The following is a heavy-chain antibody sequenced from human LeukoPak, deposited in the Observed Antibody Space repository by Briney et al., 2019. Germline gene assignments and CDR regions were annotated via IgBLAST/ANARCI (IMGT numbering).Heavy chain of an antibody. V-gene: IGHV3-9*01. CDR1: GFTFDDYA. CDR3: AKGLGYSYGYFDY. CDR2: ISWNSGSI. J-gene: IGHJ4*02. D-gene: IGHD5-18*01. Sequence: GRSLRLSCAASGFTFDDYAMHWVRQAPGKGLEWVSGISWNSGSIGYADPVKGRFTISRDNAKNSLYLQMNSLRAEDTALYYCAKGLGYSYGYFDYWGQGTLVTVSS.